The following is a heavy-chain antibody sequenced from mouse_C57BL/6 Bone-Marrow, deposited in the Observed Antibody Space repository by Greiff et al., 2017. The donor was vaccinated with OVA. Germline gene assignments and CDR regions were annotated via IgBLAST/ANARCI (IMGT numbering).Heavy chain of an antibody. CDR2: IYPSDSET. D-gene: IGHD4-1*01. V-gene: IGHV1-61*01. CDR1: GYTFTSYW. J-gene: IGHJ2*01. CDR3: ARTGTGDY. Sequence: VKLQQPGAELVRPGSSVKLSCKASGYTFTSYWMDWVKPRPGQGLEWIGNIYPSDSETHYNQKFKDKATLTVDKSSSTAYMQLSSLTSEDSAVYYCARTGTGDYWGQGTTLTVSS.